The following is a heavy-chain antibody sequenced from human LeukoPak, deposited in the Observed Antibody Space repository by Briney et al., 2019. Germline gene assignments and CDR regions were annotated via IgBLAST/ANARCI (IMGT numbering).Heavy chain of an antibody. J-gene: IGHJ6*02. CDR2: IKQDGTGK. CDR1: GFTFSTYW. Sequence: GGSLRLSCAASGFTFSTYWMSWVRQAPGKGLEWVAVIKQDGTGKYYVDSVKGRFTISRDNAKNSLYLQMNSLTAEDTAVYYCARNNGMDVWGQGTTVIVSS. V-gene: IGHV3-7*03. CDR3: ARNNGMDV.